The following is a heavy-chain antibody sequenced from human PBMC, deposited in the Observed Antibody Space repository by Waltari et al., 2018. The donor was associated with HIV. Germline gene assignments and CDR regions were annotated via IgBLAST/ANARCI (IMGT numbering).Heavy chain of an antibody. CDR3: VKEYQYSHSWYSFYGTDV. J-gene: IGHJ6*02. V-gene: IGHV3-23*01. CDR1: GFTFSNYA. CDR2: LSGSDDNT. Sequence: EVQLLESGGALVQPGGSLRLSCAAAGFTFSNYAMNWVRQVPGKGVEGFSTLSGSDDNTDYAYTVNVPFTISRDKSKTTLYLRMNSLRAEDTAVYFCVKEYQYSHSWYSFYGTDVWGQGTTVTVSS. D-gene: IGHD6-13*01.